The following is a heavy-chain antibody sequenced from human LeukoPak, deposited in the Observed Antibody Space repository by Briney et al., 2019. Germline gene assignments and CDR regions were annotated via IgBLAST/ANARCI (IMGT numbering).Heavy chain of an antibody. CDR3: AGQREDIVVLPAAPDY. CDR2: IYYSGST. V-gene: IGHV4-39*01. J-gene: IGHJ4*02. Sequence: SETLSLTCTVSGGSISSSSYYWGWIRQPPGKGLEWIGSIYYSGSTYYNPSLKSRVTISVDTSKNQFSLKLSSVTAADTAVYYCAGQREDIVVLPAAPDYWGRGTLVTVSS. D-gene: IGHD2-2*01. CDR1: GGSISSSSYY.